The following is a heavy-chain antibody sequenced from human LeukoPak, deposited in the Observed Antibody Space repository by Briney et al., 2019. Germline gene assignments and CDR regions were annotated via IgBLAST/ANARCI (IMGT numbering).Heavy chain of an antibody. CDR2: IYYSGNT. D-gene: IGHD6-13*01. J-gene: IGHJ4*02. CDR1: GGSITSTNYY. CDR3: ARYNGSSWPDDY. Sequence: SETLSLTCAVSGGSITSTNYYWGWIRQPPGKGLEWIGSIYYSGNTYYNPSLKSRVTLSVDTSKNHFSLNLSSVTAADAAVYYCARYNGSSWPDDYWGQGTLVTVSS. V-gene: IGHV4-39*02.